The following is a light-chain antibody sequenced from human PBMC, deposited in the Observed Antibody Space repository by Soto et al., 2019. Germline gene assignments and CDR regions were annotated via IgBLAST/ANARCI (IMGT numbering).Light chain of an antibody. CDR2: EVS. Sequence: QSALTQPASVSGSPGQSITISCTGTSSDVGGYNYVSWYQQHPGKAPKLMIFEVSDRPSGVSNRFSGSKSGNTASLTISGLQAEDEADYYCSSFTSSTPLVLFGGGTQLTVL. CDR1: SSDVGGYNY. J-gene: IGLJ2*01. CDR3: SSFTSSTPLVL. V-gene: IGLV2-14*01.